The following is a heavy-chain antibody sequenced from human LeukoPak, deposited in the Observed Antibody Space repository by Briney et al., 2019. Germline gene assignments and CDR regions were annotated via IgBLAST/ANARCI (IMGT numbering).Heavy chain of an antibody. D-gene: IGHD3-22*01. J-gene: IGHJ4*02. CDR3: ARVYLHYYDSSGYLDY. CDR2: IYTSGST. Sequence: SETLSLTCTVSGGSISSYYWSWIRQPAGKGLEWIGRIYTSGSTNYNPSLKSRVTMSVDTSKNQFSLQLSSVTAADTAVYYCARVYLHYYDSSGYLDYWGQGTLVTVSS. CDR1: GGSISSYY. V-gene: IGHV4-4*07.